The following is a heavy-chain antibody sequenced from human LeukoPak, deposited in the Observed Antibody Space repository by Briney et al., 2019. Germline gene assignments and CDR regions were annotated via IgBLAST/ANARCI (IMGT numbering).Heavy chain of an antibody. CDR2: ISSSRSTI. D-gene: IGHD4-17*01. CDR3: ARGYGADY. Sequence: GGSLRLSCAASGFTFRSYSMNWVRQAPGKGLEWVSYISSSRSTIYYADSVKGRFTISRDNAKNSLYLQMNSLRAEDTAVYYCARGYGADYWGQGTLVTVSS. J-gene: IGHJ4*02. V-gene: IGHV3-48*01. CDR1: GFTFRSYS.